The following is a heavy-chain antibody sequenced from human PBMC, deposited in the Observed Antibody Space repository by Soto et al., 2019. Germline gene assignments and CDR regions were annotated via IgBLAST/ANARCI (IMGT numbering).Heavy chain of an antibody. D-gene: IGHD1-7*01. CDR2: IYHSGST. CDR1: GGSISSGGYS. Sequence: TLSLTCAVSGGSISSGGYSWSWIRQPPGKGLEWIGYIYHSGSTYYNPSLKSRVTISVDRSKNQFSLKLSSVTAADTAVYYCARDRSSTRTIDYWDQGTLVTVSS. V-gene: IGHV4-30-2*01. CDR3: ARDRSSTRTIDY. J-gene: IGHJ4*02.